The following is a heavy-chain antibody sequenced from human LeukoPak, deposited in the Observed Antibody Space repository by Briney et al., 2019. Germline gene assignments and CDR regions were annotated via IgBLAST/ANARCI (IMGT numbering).Heavy chain of an antibody. J-gene: IGHJ3*02. CDR1: GGSISSDY. V-gene: IGHV4-59*08. CDR2: IYYSGST. CDR3: ARGDLGAFDI. D-gene: IGHD3-10*01. Sequence: SETLSLTCTVSGGSISSDYWSWIRQPPGKGLEYIGYIYYSGSTNYNPSLKSRVTISLDTSKNQFSLKLSSVTAADTAVYYCARGDLGAFDIWGKGTMVTVSS.